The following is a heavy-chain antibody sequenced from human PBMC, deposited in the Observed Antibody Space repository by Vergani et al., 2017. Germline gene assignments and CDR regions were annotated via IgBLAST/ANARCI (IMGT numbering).Heavy chain of an antibody. CDR1: GGSISSSNW. V-gene: IGHV4-4*02. CDR3: ARDREYYYDSSGYYYYGMDV. J-gene: IGHJ6*02. Sequence: QVQLQESGPGLVKPSGTLSLTCAVSGGSISSSNWWSWVRQPPGKGLEWIGVIYHSGSTNYNPSLKSRVTISVDKSKNQFSLKLSSVTAADTAVYYCARDREYYYDSSGYYYYGMDVWGQGTTVTVSS. CDR2: IYHSGST. D-gene: IGHD3-22*01.